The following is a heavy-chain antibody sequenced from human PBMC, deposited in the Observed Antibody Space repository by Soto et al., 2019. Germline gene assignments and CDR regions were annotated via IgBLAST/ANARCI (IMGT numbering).Heavy chain of an antibody. CDR1: GFTFSNYA. CDR2: ITGSADST. CDR3: AKGSGPYYYGSGTYYYYYMDV. Sequence: EVQLVESGGGVVQPGGSLRLSCAVSGFTFSNYAVSWVRQAPGKGLEWVSAITGSADSTYYADSVKGRFTISRDNSKNTLDLQMSSLRAEDTALYYCAKGSGPYYYGSGTYYYYYMDVWGTGTTVTVSS. D-gene: IGHD3-10*01. V-gene: IGHV3-23*04. J-gene: IGHJ6*03.